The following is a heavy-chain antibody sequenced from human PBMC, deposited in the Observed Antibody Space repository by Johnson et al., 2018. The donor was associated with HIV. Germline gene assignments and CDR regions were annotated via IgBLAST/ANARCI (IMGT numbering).Heavy chain of an antibody. V-gene: IGHV3-30-3*01. Sequence: VPLVESGGGVVQPGRSLRLSCAASGFSFSSYAMHWVRPSPGKGLEWVAVISYDGSNKYYADSVKGRFTISRDNSKNTLYLQMTSLRAEDTAVYYCAKGSSYSSFYDAFDIWGQGTMVTVSS. J-gene: IGHJ3*02. CDR1: GFSFSSYA. CDR2: ISYDGSNK. CDR3: AKGSSYSSFYDAFDI. D-gene: IGHD6-6*01.